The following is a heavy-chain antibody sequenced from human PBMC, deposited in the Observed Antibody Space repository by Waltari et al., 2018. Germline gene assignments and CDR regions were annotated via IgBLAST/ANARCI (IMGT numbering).Heavy chain of an antibody. J-gene: IGHJ3*02. CDR1: GGSISSHY. D-gene: IGHD1-26*01. CDR3: ARDDGGSYLNAFDI. V-gene: IGHV4-59*11. Sequence: QVQLQESGPGLVKPSETLSHTCTVSGGSISSHYWSWIRQPPGKGLEWIGYIYYSGSTNYNPSLQSRVTISVDTSKTQFSLKLSSVTAADTAVYYCARDDGGSYLNAFDIWGQGTMVTVSS. CDR2: IYYSGST.